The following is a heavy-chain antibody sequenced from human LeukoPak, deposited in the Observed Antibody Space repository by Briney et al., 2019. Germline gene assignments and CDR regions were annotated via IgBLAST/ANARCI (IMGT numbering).Heavy chain of an antibody. D-gene: IGHD3-10*01. CDR2: ISYDGSNK. CDR3: AKPLLWFGELPAVDY. J-gene: IGHJ4*02. V-gene: IGHV3-30*18. Sequence: GRSLRLCCAASGFTFSSYGMHWVRQAPGKGLEWVAVISYDGSNKYYADSVKGRFTISRDNSKNTLYLQMNSLIAEDTAVYYCAKPLLWFGELPAVDYWGQGTLVTVSS. CDR1: GFTFSSYG.